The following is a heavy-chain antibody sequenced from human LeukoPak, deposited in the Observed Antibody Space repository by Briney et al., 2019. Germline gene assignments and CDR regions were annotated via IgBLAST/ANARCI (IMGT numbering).Heavy chain of an antibody. CDR1: GFTFNTSG. CDR2: SSA. V-gene: IGHV3-23*01. CDR3: ARRDGRYFEN. J-gene: IGHJ4*02. Sequence: GGSLRLSCTASGFTFNTSGMHWVRQAPGKGQEWVGSSAVHADSVKGRFTISRDNSKNMLFVQMNNRRVEDTAVYFCARRDGRYFENWGQGTLVTVSS. D-gene: IGHD5-24*01.